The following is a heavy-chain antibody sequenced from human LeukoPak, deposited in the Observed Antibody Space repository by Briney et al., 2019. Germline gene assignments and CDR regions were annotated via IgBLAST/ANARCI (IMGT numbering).Heavy chain of an antibody. V-gene: IGHV4-59*08. Sequence: PSETLSLTCTVSGGSLNSYYWSWIRQPPGKRLEWIGYISYTGGEINYNPSLKSRLTLSVDTSKHQFSLMLTSVTAADTAIYYCARQPGGTAAFDVWARGTRVTVSS. J-gene: IGHJ3*01. D-gene: IGHD1-14*01. CDR3: ARQPGGTAAFDV. CDR2: ISYTGGEI. CDR1: GGSLNSYY.